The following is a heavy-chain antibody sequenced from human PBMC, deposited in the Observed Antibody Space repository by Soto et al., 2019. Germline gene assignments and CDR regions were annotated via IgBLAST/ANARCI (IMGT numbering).Heavy chain of an antibody. CDR1: GYSFTNYA. CDR3: ARSDHVDRYFDY. Sequence: GPEVKKPGASVKVSCKASGYSFTNYAIGWVRQAPGQGLEWVGWISPFHGDTNYAQNFQGRITVTTDSSTSTAYMDLGRLRSDATAVYYCARSDHVDRYFDYWGQGTRITVSS. J-gene: IGHJ4*02. CDR2: ISPFHGDT. D-gene: IGHD3-16*01. V-gene: IGHV1-18*01.